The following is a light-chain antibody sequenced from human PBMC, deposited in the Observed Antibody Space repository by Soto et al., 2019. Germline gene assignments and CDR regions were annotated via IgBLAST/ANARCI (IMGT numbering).Light chain of an antibody. CDR3: QQYGSSPPLS. CDR1: QSVSSSY. V-gene: IGKV3-20*01. J-gene: IGKJ4*01. CDR2: GAS. Sequence: EIVLTQSPGTLSLSPGERATPSCRASQSVSSSYLAWYQQKPGQAPRLLIYGASSRATGIPDRFSGSGSGTDFTLTTSRLEPEDFAVYYCQQYGSSPPLSFGGGTKVDI.